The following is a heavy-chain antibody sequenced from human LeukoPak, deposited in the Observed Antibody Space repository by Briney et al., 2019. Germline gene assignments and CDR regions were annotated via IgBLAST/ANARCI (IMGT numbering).Heavy chain of an antibody. J-gene: IGHJ4*02. CDR2: IWSDGSNK. CDR1: GFTFSSYG. D-gene: IGHD6-19*01. CDR3: AKGYSSGWPYYFDY. V-gene: IGHV3-33*06. Sequence: GGSMRLSRAASGFTFSSYGMHWVRQAPGEGVWWVAVIWSDGSNKYYVDSVKGPFASSRDNSKKTLYLQMNSLRAEDTAVYYCAKGYSSGWPYYFDYWGQGTLVTVSS.